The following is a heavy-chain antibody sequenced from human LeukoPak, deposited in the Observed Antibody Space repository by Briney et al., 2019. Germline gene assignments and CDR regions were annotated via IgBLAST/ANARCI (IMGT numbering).Heavy chain of an antibody. Sequence: GGSLRLSCAASGFTFSSYGMHWVRQAPGKGLEWVAVIWYDGSNKYYADSVKGRFTISRDNAKNSLYLQMNSLRAEDTAFYYCAKDVYSSSWEVFDCWGQGTLVTVSS. D-gene: IGHD6-13*01. CDR1: GFTFSSYG. J-gene: IGHJ4*02. V-gene: IGHV3-30*02. CDR3: AKDVYSSSWEVFDC. CDR2: IWYDGSNK.